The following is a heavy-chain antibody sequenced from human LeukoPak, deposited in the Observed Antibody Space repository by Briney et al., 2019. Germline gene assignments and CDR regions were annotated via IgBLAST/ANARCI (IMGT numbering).Heavy chain of an antibody. CDR3: ARDTWFGDQRKTWFDP. CDR1: GFTFSSYG. CDR2: IWYDGSNK. J-gene: IGHJ5*02. V-gene: IGHV3-33*01. Sequence: GGSLRLSCAASGFTFSSYGMHWVRQAPGKGLEWVAVIWYDGSNKYYADSVKGRFTISRDNSKNTLYLQMNSLRAEDTAVYYFARDTWFGDQRKTWFDPGAREPWSPSPQ. D-gene: IGHD3-10*01.